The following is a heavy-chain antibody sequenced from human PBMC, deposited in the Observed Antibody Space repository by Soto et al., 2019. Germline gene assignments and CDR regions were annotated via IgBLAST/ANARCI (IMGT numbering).Heavy chain of an antibody. CDR1: GFTFSSYG. J-gene: IGHJ4*02. V-gene: IGHV3-33*01. D-gene: IGHD2-15*01. CDR3: ALGCGGRCPFDY. CDR2: ISNDGSNK. Sequence: GGSLRLSCAASGFTFSSYGMHWVRQAPGKGLEWVAVISNDGSNKYYADSVKGRFTISRDNAKNSLYLQMNSLRAEDTAVYYCALGCGGRCPFDYWGQGTLVTVSS.